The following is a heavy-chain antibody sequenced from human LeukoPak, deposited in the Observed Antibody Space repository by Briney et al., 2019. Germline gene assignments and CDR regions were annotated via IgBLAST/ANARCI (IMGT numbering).Heavy chain of an antibody. Sequence: SETLSLTCTVSGGSISSSSYYWGWIRQPPGKGLEWIGSIYYSGSTYYNPSLKSRVTISVHTSKNQFSLKLSSVTAADTAVYYCARGARYCSSTSCYKLLDYWGQGTLVTVSS. CDR1: GGSISSSSYY. D-gene: IGHD2-2*02. J-gene: IGHJ4*02. CDR3: ARGARYCSSTSCYKLLDY. CDR2: IYYSGST. V-gene: IGHV4-39*01.